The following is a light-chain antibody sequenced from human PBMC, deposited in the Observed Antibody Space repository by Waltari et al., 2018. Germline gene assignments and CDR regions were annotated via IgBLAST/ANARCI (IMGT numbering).Light chain of an antibody. V-gene: IGLV2-14*01. CDR3: GSHTSSSTWV. J-gene: IGLJ3*02. Sequence: QSALTQPASVSGSPGQSITISCTGTSSDVGGYHYVSWYQQHPGKAPELMIYEVSNRPSGVSNCFSGSQSGNTASLTITGLQAEEEADYYCGSHTSSSTWVLGGGTMLTVL. CDR2: EVS. CDR1: SSDVGGYHY.